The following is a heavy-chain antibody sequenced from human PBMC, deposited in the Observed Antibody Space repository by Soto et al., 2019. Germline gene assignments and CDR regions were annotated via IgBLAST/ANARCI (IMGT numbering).Heavy chain of an antibody. J-gene: IGHJ6*03. D-gene: IGHD3-16*02. CDR1: GYTFTSYG. CDR3: ARRLWGSYRYSYYMDV. V-gene: IGHV1-18*01. CDR2: ISAYNGNT. Sequence: VKVSCKASGYTFTSYGISWVRQAPGQGLEWMGWISAYNGNTNYAQKLQGRVTMTTDTSTSTAYMELRSLRSDDTAVYYCARRLWGSYRYSYYMDVWGKGTTVTVSS.